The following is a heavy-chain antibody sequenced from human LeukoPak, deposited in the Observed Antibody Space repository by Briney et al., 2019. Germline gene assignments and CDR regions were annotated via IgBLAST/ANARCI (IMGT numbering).Heavy chain of an antibody. J-gene: IGHJ5*02. V-gene: IGHV3-13*04. CDR2: ICTAGDT. CDR1: GFPFRSYD. CDR3: ARGSSLGFDP. Sequence: GGSLRLSCAASGFPFRSYDFHWVRQDPGKGLEWVSGICTAGDTYYPVSVKGRFTISRENAKNSLYLQMNSLRAADTAVYYCARGSSLGFDPWGQGTLVTVSS.